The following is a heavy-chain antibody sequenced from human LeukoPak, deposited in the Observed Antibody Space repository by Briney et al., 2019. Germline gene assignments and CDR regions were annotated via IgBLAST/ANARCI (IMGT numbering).Heavy chain of an antibody. CDR2: ISWDGGST. CDR3: AKGGYYDSSGYYYADF. V-gene: IGHV3-43*01. Sequence: PGESLRLSCVGSGFTFGDYGMSWVRQAPGKGLEWVSLISWDGGSTYYADSVKGRFTISRDNSKDSLYLQMNSLRTEDTALYYCAKGGYYDSSGYYYADFWGQGTLVTVSS. D-gene: IGHD3-22*01. CDR1: GFTFGDYG. J-gene: IGHJ4*02.